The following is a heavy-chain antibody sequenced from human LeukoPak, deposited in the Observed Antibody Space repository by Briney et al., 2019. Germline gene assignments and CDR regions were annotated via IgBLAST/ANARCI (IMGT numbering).Heavy chain of an antibody. CDR2: ISSSGTTI. Sequence: GSLRLSCAASGFTFSDYYMSWIRQAPGKGLEWVSYISSSGTTIYYADSVKGRFTISRDNAKNSLYLQMNSLRAEDTAVYYCARDLGYYDFWSGPSGMDVWGQGTTVTVSS. CDR3: ARDLGYYDFWSGPSGMDV. D-gene: IGHD3-3*01. J-gene: IGHJ6*02. CDR1: GFTFSDYY. V-gene: IGHV3-11*04.